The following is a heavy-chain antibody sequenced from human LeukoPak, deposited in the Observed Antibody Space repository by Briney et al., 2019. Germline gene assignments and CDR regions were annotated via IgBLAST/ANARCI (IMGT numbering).Heavy chain of an antibody. D-gene: IGHD6-13*01. CDR3: ARAVVAAAGAGLYYYYYMDV. Sequence: ASVKVSCKASGYTFTSYAMHWVRQAPGQRLEWMGWINAGNGNTKYSQEFQGRVTITRDTSASTAYMELRSLRSDDTAVYYCARAVVAAAGAGLYYYYYMDVWGKGTTVTVSS. CDR1: GYTFTSYA. CDR2: INAGNGNT. V-gene: IGHV1-3*01. J-gene: IGHJ6*03.